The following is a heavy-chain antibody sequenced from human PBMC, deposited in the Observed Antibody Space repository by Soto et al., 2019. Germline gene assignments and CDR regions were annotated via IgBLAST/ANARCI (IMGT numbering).Heavy chain of an antibody. CDR1: GFSLSTSGVG. CDR3: AHRYYFDNSY. Sequence: QITLKESGPTLVKPTQTLTLTCTFSGFSLSTSGVGVGWIRQPPGKALEWLALIYWDDDKRYSPSLKSRLTITKDNSKNQVVLTMTNMDPVDTATYYCAHRYYFDNSYWGQGTLVTVSS. D-gene: IGHD3-22*01. V-gene: IGHV2-5*02. J-gene: IGHJ4*02. CDR2: IYWDDDK.